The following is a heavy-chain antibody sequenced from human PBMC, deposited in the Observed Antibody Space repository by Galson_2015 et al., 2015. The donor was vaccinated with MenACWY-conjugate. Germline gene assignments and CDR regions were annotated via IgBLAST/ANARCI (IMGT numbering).Heavy chain of an antibody. CDR1: GVTFSDYD. V-gene: IGHV3-11*05. D-gene: IGHD6-13*01. CDR2: ISRSSSYT. J-gene: IGHJ6*02. Sequence: SLRLSCAASGVTFSDYDMSWFRQARGKGLEWVSYISRSSSYTNYADSVKGRFTISRDNAQNSLYLQMNSLRAEDTAVYYCERDGAAAGTYYYYGMDVWGQGTTVTVSS. CDR3: ERDGAAAGTYYYYGMDV.